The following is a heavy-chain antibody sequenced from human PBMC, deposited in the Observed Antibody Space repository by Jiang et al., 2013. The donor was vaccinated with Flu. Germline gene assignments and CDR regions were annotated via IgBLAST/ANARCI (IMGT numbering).Heavy chain of an antibody. CDR2: ISYDRSDI. CDR1: GFTFSSYG. D-gene: IGHD3-16*01. V-gene: IGHV3-30*03. Sequence: VQLVESGGGVVQPGRSLRLSCAASGFTFSSYGMHWVRQAPGKGLEWVSFISYDRSDIYYTDSVKGRFTISRDNFKSTLFLQMNSLRAEDTAVYFCVREYETYSFDYWGQGT. CDR3: VREYETYSFDY. J-gene: IGHJ4*02.